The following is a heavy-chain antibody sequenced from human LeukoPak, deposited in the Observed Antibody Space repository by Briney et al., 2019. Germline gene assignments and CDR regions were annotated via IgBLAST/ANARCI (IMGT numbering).Heavy chain of an antibody. CDR2: ISGSGGGT. CDR1: GISLSNYG. CDR3: AKTRGLLELDY. V-gene: IGHV3-23*01. D-gene: IGHD4-17*01. J-gene: IGHJ4*02. Sequence: GGSLRLSCAVSGISLSNYGMSWVRQAPGKGLEWVAGISGSGGGTNYADSVKGRFTISRDNSTNTLYLLMNSLRVEDTAVYYCAKTRGLLELDYWGQGTLVTVSS.